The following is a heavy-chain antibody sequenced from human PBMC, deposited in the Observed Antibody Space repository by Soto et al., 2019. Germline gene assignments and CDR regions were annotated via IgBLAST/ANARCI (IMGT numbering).Heavy chain of an antibody. CDR1: GLTFSRHA. CDR3: VSWVSDNFDY. Sequence: PGGSLRLSCVASGLTFSRHAMSWVRQAPGKGLEWVSTINPDGANTHYADSVQGRFIISRDNSRNTVDLYMNSLRADDTAIYFCVSWVSDNFDYWGQGTAVTVSS. CDR2: INPDGANT. D-gene: IGHD2-8*01. V-gene: IGHV3-23*01. J-gene: IGHJ4*02.